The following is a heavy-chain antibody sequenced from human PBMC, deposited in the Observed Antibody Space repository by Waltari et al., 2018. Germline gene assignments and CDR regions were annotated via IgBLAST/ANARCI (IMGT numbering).Heavy chain of an antibody. CDR1: GGSFSGYY. D-gene: IGHD3-22*01. CDR3: AMEPYYYDSSGYPYYYYMDV. V-gene: IGHV4-34*01. Sequence: QVQLQQWGAGLLKPSETLSLTCAVYGGSFSGYYWSWIRQPPGKGLEWIGEINHSGSTNYNPSLKSRVTISVDTSKNQFSLKLSSVTAADTAVYYCAMEPYYYDSSGYPYYYYMDVWGKGTTVTISS. CDR2: INHSGST. J-gene: IGHJ6*03.